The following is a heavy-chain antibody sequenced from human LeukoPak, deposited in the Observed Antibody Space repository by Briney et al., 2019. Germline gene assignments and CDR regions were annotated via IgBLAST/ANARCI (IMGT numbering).Heavy chain of an antibody. D-gene: IGHD2-15*01. J-gene: IGHJ3*02. CDR3: ARDSPRYCSGGSCYSYMSTFDI. CDR1: GGSFSSYY. CDR2: IYTSGST. V-gene: IGHV4-4*07. Sequence: PSETLSLTCTVSGGSFSSYYWSWIRQPAGKGLEWIGRIYTSGSTNYNPSLKSRVAMSVDTSKNQFSLKLSSVTAADTAVYYCARDSPRYCSGGSCYSYMSTFDIWGQGTMVTVSS.